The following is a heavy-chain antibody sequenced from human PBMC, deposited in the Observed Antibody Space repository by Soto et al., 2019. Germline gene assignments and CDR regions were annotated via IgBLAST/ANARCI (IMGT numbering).Heavy chain of an antibody. CDR3: ARDYPRAGMVAAAGTQDYYYYYYMDV. CDR1: GYTSTSYY. CDR2: INPSGGST. D-gene: IGHD6-13*01. V-gene: IGHV1-46*03. Sequence: ASVKASSKASGYTSTSYYMHSVRQSKEQGLEWMGIINPSGGSTSDAQKFQGRVTMTRDTSTSTVYMELSSLRSEDTAVYYCARDYPRAGMVAAAGTQDYYYYYYMDVWGKGTTVTVSS. J-gene: IGHJ6*03.